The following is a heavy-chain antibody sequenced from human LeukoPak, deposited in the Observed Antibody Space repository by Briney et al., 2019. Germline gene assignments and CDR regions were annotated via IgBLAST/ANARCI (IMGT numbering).Heavy chain of an antibody. CDR2: IYYSGST. Sequence: PSQTLSLTCTVSGGSISSGGYYWSWIRQHPGKGLEWIGYIYYSGSTYYNPSLKSRVTISVDTSKNQFSLKLSSVTAADTAVYYCARAQLSSWLNWFDPWGQGTLVTVSS. V-gene: IGHV4-31*03. CDR3: ARAQLSSWLNWFDP. D-gene: IGHD6-13*01. J-gene: IGHJ5*02. CDR1: GGSISSGGYY.